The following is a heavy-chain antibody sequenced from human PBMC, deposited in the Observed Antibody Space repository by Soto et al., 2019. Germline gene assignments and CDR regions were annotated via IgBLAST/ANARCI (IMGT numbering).Heavy chain of an antibody. CDR1: GFTFSTYA. Sequence: PRLSCGVSGFTFSTYAMSWVRQAPGKGLEWVSAISGSGNKTFYADSVKGRFTISRDNSKNTLHLHMSSLRVEDTALYYCTRAAWFPYLSFYWGQGALVTVSS. V-gene: IGHV3-23*01. CDR3: TRAAWFPYLSFY. D-gene: IGHD3-10*01. CDR2: ISGSGNKT. J-gene: IGHJ4*02.